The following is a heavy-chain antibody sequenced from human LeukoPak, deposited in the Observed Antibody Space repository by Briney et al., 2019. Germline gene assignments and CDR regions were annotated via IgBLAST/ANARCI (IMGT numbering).Heavy chain of an antibody. Sequence: PSETLSLTCAVYGGSFSGYYWSWIRQPPGKGLEWIGYIYHSGSTYYNPSLKSRVTISVDRSKNQFSLKLSSVTAADTAVYYCARGDIVVVPAARSYFDYWGQGTLVTVSS. D-gene: IGHD2-2*01. V-gene: IGHV4-34*01. CDR3: ARGDIVVVPAARSYFDY. CDR1: GGSFSGYY. J-gene: IGHJ4*02. CDR2: IYHSGST.